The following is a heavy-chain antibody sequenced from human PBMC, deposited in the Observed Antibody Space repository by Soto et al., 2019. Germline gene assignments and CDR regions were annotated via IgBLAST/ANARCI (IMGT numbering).Heavy chain of an antibody. Sequence: ASVKVSCKASGYTFTGYYMHWVRQAPGQGLEWMGWITPDSGGTNYAQKFQGRVTMTRDTSISTAYMEVSRLTSDETAVYYCARDSGVKAATITSTDYWGQGTLVTVSS. V-gene: IGHV1-2*02. CDR1: GYTFTGYY. J-gene: IGHJ4*02. D-gene: IGHD3-16*01. CDR3: ARDSGVKAATITSTDY. CDR2: ITPDSGGT.